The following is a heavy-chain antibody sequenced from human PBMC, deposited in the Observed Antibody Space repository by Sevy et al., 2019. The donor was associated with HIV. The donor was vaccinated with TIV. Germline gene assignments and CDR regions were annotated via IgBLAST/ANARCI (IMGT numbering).Heavy chain of an antibody. CDR2: ISTYNGNT. J-gene: IGHJ4*01. CDR1: GYKVDMYG. Sequence: ASVKVSCKISGYKVDMYGIAWVRQAPGQGLEWMGWISTYNGNTNYAQNFQGRVTMTTETSTSVVYMELGGLRHDDTAVYYCARATGMAVAGTGRYFDFWGQGTLVTVSS. CDR3: ARATGMAVAGTGRYFDF. V-gene: IGHV1-18*04. D-gene: IGHD6-19*01.